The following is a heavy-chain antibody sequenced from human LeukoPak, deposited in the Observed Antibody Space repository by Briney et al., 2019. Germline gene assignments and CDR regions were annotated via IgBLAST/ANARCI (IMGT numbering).Heavy chain of an antibody. CDR3: TTSSFRVLDYFDY. CDR1: GYTFTSYD. Sequence: AASVKVSCKASGYTFTSYDINWVRQATGQGLEWMGWMNPNSGNTGYAQKFQGRVTMTRDTSISTAYMELSRLRSDDTAVYYCTTSSFRVLDYFDYWGQGTLVTVSS. D-gene: IGHD1-14*01. V-gene: IGHV1-8*01. J-gene: IGHJ4*02. CDR2: MNPNSGNT.